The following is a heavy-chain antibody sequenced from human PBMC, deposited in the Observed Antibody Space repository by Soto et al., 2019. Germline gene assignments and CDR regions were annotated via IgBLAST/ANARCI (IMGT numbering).Heavy chain of an antibody. CDR2: ISSVTSTV. CDR3: ATTVTTYAFDI. CDR1: GFTFSNYN. D-gene: IGHD4-17*01. J-gene: IGHJ3*02. V-gene: IGHV3-48*02. Sequence: EVQLVESGGGLVQPGGSLRLSCAASGFTFSNYNMNWVRQAPGKGLEWVSSISSVTSTVYYTDSVKGRFTISRDNAKRSLYLQMNSLRDEDTAVYYCATTVTTYAFDIWGQGTMVIGSS.